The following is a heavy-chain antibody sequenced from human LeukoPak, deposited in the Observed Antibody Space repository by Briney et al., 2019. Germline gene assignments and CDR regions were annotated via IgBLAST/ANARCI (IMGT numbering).Heavy chain of an antibody. CDR3: ARVVGDSSSWYFDY. V-gene: IGHV3-21*01. CDR1: GFTFSSYS. D-gene: IGHD6-13*01. J-gene: IGHJ4*02. Sequence: PGGSLRLSCAASGFTFSSYSMNWVRQAPGKGLEWVSSISSSSSYIYYADSAKGRFTISRDNAKNSLYLQMNSLRAEDTAVYYCARVVGDSSSWYFDYWGQGTLVTVSS. CDR2: ISSSSSYI.